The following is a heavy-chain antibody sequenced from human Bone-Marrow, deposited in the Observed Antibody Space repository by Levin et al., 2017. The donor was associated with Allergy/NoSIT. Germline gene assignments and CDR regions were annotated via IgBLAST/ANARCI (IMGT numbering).Heavy chain of an antibody. CDR3: ARGPEYVWG. D-gene: IGHD3-16*01. CDR2: ISSSSSYT. J-gene: IGHJ4*02. Sequence: GESLKISCAASGFTFSDYYMSWIRQAPGKGLEWVSYISSSSSYTNYADSVKGRFTISRDNAKNSLYLQMNSLRAEDTAVYYCARGPEYVWGRGPGTLVTVSS. V-gene: IGHV3-11*05. CDR1: GFTFSDYY.